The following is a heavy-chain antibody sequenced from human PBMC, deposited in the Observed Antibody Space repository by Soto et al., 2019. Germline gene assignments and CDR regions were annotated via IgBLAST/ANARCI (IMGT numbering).Heavy chain of an antibody. CDR3: ARHPERIAQIGWFDP. CDR1: GLTFSSYS. V-gene: IGHV3-48*01. D-gene: IGHD6-13*01. CDR2: ISSSSSTI. J-gene: IGHJ5*02. Sequence: EVQRVESGGGLVQPGGSLRLSCAASGLTFSSYSMNWVRQAPGKGLEWVSYISSSSSTIYYADSVKGRFTISRDNAKNSLYLQMNSLRAEDTAVYYCARHPERIAQIGWFDPWGQGTLVTVSS.